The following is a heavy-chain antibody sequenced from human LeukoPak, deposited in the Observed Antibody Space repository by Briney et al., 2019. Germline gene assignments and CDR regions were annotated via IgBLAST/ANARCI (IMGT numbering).Heavy chain of an antibody. J-gene: IGHJ4*02. V-gene: IGHV3-9*01. CDR1: GFNFDQYA. CDR3: VRSVGSDWGHFDF. CDR2: ITWNSGTI. D-gene: IGHD7-27*01. Sequence: GGSLRLSCAASGFNFDQYAMFWVRQGPGKGLEWVTGITWNSGTIAYADSVKGRFTISRDNAKSSLYLQMNSLRTEDTALYYCVRSVGSDWGHFDFRGQGTLVTVPS.